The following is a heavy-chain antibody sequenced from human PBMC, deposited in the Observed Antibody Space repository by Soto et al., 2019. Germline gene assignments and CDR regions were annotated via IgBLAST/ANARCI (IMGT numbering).Heavy chain of an antibody. CDR1: GFSFSSYA. Sequence: PLRLSCAASGFSFSSYAMHWVRQAPGKGLEWVAVISYDGSNKYYADSVKGRFTISRDNSKNTLYLQMNSLRAEDTAVYYCARVTPDILTGFYYYGMDVWGQGTTVTVSS. CDR3: ARVTPDILTGFYYYGMDV. D-gene: IGHD3-9*01. J-gene: IGHJ6*02. V-gene: IGHV3-30-3*01. CDR2: ISYDGSNK.